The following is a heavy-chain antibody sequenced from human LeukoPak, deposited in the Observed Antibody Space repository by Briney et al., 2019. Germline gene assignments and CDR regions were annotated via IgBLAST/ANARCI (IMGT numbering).Heavy chain of an antibody. CDR3: ARSGHGYYDSSGYYTALHY. V-gene: IGHV4-4*07. CDR1: GGSISSYY. Sequence: SETLSLTCTVSGGSISSYYWSWIRQPAGKGLEWIGRIYTSGSTNYNPSLKSRVTMSVDTSKNQFSLKLSSVTAADTAVYYCARSGHGYYDSSGYYTALHYWGQGTLVTVSS. CDR2: IYTSGST. J-gene: IGHJ4*02. D-gene: IGHD3-22*01.